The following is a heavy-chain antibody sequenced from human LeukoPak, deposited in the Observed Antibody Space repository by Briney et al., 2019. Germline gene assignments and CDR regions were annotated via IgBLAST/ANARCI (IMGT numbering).Heavy chain of an antibody. CDR3: VSNSSSSPWFDP. CDR1: GGSISSYTNY. Sequence: SETLSRTCTVSGGSISSYTNYWGWIRQPPGKGLEWIATVYYTGGTYYNPSLKSRVTISIDTSRNHVSLKLTSVIAADTAMYYCVSNSSSSPWFDPWGQGTLVTVSS. J-gene: IGHJ5*02. CDR2: VYYTGGT. D-gene: IGHD6-6*01. V-gene: IGHV4-39*02.